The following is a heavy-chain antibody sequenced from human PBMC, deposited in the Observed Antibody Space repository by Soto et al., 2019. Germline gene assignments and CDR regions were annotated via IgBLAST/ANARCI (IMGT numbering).Heavy chain of an antibody. J-gene: IGHJ4*02. CDR1: GFSFSSYA. CDR3: ARGDGLGELSSTLDY. D-gene: IGHD3-16*02. V-gene: IGHV3-30*04. Sequence: QVQLVESGGGVVQPGRSLRLSCAASGFSFSSYAMHWVRQAPGKGLEWVAVISYDGNNKYYADSVKGRFIISRDNSKNTLYLQMSSRKPEDTAVYYCARGDGLGELSSTLDYWGQGTLVTVSS. CDR2: ISYDGNNK.